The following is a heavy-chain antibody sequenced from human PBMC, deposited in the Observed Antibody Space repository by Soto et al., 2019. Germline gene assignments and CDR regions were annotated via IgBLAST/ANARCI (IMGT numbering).Heavy chain of an antibody. CDR3: ARAVGKYQYDILTGYYFDY. V-gene: IGHV1-18*01. CDR1: GYTFTSYG. J-gene: IGHJ4*02. D-gene: IGHD3-9*01. Sequence: ASVKVSCKASGYTFTSYGISWVRQAPGQGLEWMGWISAYNGNTNYAQKLQGRVTMTTDTSTSTAYMELRSLRSDDTAVYYCARAVGKYQYDILTGYYFDYWGQGTLVTVSS. CDR2: ISAYNGNT.